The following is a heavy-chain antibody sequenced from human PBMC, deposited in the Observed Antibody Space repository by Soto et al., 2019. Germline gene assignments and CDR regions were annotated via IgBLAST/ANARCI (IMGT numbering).Heavy chain of an antibody. V-gene: IGHV4-4*02. CDR3: ARHLATPGTRGCDS. J-gene: IGHJ4*02. D-gene: IGHD6-13*01. CDR2: IYLGGTT. Sequence: QVQLQESGPGLVKPSGTLSLTCAVSSGSISSANWWSWVRQPPGKGLEWIGEIYLGGTTNYNPSLRSRVTISLDMSKNQFSLNLASVTAADTAVYYCARHLATPGTRGCDSWGQGTLVTVSS. CDR1: SGSISSANW.